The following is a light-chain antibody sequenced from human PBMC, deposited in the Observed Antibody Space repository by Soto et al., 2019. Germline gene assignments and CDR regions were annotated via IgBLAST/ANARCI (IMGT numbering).Light chain of an antibody. V-gene: IGKV3-11*01. Sequence: EIVLTQSPATLSSFPGDRVTLSCRASQYINTRLAWYQHRPGQAPRLLIYQTSIRAAGIPARFSASGTGTGFTLTISYVQPEDFAVYCCQQRQSWPRTFGQGTKVDIK. CDR3: QQRQSWPRT. CDR1: QYINTR. J-gene: IGKJ1*01. CDR2: QTS.